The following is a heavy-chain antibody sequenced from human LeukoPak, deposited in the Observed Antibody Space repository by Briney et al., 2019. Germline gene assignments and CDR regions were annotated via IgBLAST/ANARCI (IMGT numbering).Heavy chain of an antibody. CDR3: ARRTVTNGWFRIDY. D-gene: IGHD6-19*01. V-gene: IGHV4-4*07. CDR2: IYTSGST. J-gene: IGHJ4*02. Sequence: SETLSLTCTVSGGSISSYYWSWIRQPAGKGLEWIGRIYTSGSTNYNPSLKSRVTMSVDTSKNQFSLKLSSVTAADTAVYYCARRTVTNGWFRIDYWGQGSLVIVSS. CDR1: GGSISSYY.